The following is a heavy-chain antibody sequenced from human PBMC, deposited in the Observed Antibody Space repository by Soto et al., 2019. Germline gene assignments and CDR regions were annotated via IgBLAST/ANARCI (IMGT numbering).Heavy chain of an antibody. V-gene: IGHV1-69*13. CDR2: IIPIFGTA. CDR1: GCTFSSYA. CDR3: ARDAKLGKPFYFDY. D-gene: IGHD7-27*01. J-gene: IGHJ4*02. Sequence: GASVKVSCKASGCTFSSYAISWVRQAPGQGLEWMGGIIPIFGTANYAQKFQGRVTITADESTSTAYMELSSLRSEDTAVYYCARDAKLGKPFYFDYWGQGTLVTVSS.